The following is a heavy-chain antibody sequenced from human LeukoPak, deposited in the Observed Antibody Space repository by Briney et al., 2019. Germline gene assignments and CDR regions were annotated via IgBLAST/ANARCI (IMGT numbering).Heavy chain of an antibody. CDR3: ARDRSLVTAVSGSMNY. D-gene: IGHD6-19*01. CDR2: INPSGGST. J-gene: IGHJ4*02. V-gene: IGHV1-46*01. CDR1: GYTFTSYY. Sequence: ASVKVSCKASGYTFTSYYMHWVRRAPGQGLEWMGIINPSGGSTSYAQKFQGRVTMTRDTSTSTVYMELSSLRSEDPAVYYCARDRSLVTAVSGSMNYWGQGTLVTVSS.